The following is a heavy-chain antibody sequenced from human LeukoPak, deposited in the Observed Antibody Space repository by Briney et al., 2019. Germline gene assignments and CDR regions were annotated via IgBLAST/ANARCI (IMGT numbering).Heavy chain of an antibody. CDR2: IYHSGST. D-gene: IGHD4-23*01. V-gene: IGHV4-4*02. CDR3: ASHRTSAGGNSSFDY. J-gene: IGHJ4*02. CDR1: GGSISSSNW. Sequence: PSETLSLTCAVSGGSISSSNWWSWVRQPPGKGLEWIGEIYHSGSTNYNPSLKSRVTISVDKSKNQFSLKLSSVTAADTAVYYCASHRTSAGGNSSFDYWGQGTLVTVSS.